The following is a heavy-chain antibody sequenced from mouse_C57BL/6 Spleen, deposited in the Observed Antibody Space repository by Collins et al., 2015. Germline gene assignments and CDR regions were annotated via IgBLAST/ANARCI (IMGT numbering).Heavy chain of an antibody. V-gene: IGHV1-26*01. Sequence: GGTSYNQKFKGKATLTVDKSSSTAYMELLSLTSEDSAVYYCATGMDYWGQGTSVTVSS. CDR2: GGT. D-gene: IGHD4-1*01. CDR3: ATGMDY. J-gene: IGHJ4*01.